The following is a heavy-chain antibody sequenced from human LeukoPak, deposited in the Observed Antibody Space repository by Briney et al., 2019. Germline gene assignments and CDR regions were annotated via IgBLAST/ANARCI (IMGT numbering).Heavy chain of an antibody. V-gene: IGHV3-30-3*01. Sequence: GGSLRLSCAASGLTFSSYAMHWVRQAPGKGLEWVAVISYDGSNKYYADSVKGRFTISRDNSKNTLYLQMNSLRAEDTAVYYCARDYDILTGYLDYWGQGTLVTVSS. CDR3: ARDYDILTGYLDY. D-gene: IGHD3-9*01. J-gene: IGHJ4*02. CDR2: ISYDGSNK. CDR1: GLTFSSYA.